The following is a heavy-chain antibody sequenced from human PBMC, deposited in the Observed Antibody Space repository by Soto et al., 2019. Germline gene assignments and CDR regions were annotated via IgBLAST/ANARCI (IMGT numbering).Heavy chain of an antibody. J-gene: IGHJ6*02. Sequence: VASVKVSCKASGGTFSSYAISWVRQAPGQGLEWMGGIIPIFGTANYAQKFQGRVTITADKSTSTAYMELSSLRSEDTAVYYCARDGYSSGWYVSGYYYYYGMDVWGQGTTVTVSS. D-gene: IGHD6-19*01. CDR3: ARDGYSSGWYVSGYYYYYGMDV. V-gene: IGHV1-69*06. CDR1: GGTFSSYA. CDR2: IIPIFGTA.